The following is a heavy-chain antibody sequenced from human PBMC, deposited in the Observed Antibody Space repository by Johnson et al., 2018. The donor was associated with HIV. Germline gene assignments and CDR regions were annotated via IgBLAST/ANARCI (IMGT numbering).Heavy chain of an antibody. D-gene: IGHD5-18*01. Sequence: VQLVESGGGLVQPGGSLRLSCAASGFTFSSYDMHWVRQGTGKGLEWVSGINWNGGSTGYAASVKGRFTISRDNAKNSLYLQMNSLRAEDTAIYYCARGQLWLLDDALDIWGQGTMVTVSS. CDR2: INWNGGST. CDR3: ARGQLWLLDDALDI. CDR1: GFTFSSYD. V-gene: IGHV3-20*04. J-gene: IGHJ3*02.